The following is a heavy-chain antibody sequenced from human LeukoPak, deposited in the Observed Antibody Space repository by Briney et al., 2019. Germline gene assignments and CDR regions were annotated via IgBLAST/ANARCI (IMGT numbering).Heavy chain of an antibody. Sequence: PGGSLRLSCAASGFTFSSYWMSWVRQAPGKGLEWVANIKQDGSEKYYVDSVKGRFTISRDNAKNSLYLQMNSLRAEDTAVYYCARYAAATVTTHFAYWGQGTLVTVSS. J-gene: IGHJ4*02. D-gene: IGHD4-17*01. V-gene: IGHV3-7*01. CDR2: IKQDGSEK. CDR3: ARYAAATVTTHFAY. CDR1: GFTFSSYW.